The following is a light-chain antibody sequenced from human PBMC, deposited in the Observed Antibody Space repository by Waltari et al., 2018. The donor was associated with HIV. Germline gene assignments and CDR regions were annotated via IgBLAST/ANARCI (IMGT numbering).Light chain of an antibody. Sequence: VMTQSPATLSASPGQRATLSCRASQSVSSYLAWYQQKPGQAPRLLTYGASTRATGIPARFSSSGSGTEFTLTISSLQSEDFAVYYCQQYNKWPRGTFGGGTKVEVK. CDR2: GAS. CDR3: QQYNKWPRGT. J-gene: IGKJ4*01. CDR1: QSVSSY. V-gene: IGKV3-15*01.